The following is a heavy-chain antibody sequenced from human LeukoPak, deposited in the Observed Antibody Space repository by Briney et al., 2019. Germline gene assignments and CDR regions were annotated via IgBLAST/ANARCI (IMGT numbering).Heavy chain of an antibody. CDR2: IYYSGST. CDR3: ARTNWAYGMDV. CDR1: GGSISSYY. V-gene: IGHV4-59*01. Sequence: SQTLSLTCTVSGGSISSYYWSWIRQPPGKGLEWIGYIYYSGSTNYNPSLKSRVTISVDTSKNQFSLKLSSVTAADTAVYYCARTNWAYGMDVWGQGTTVTVSS. D-gene: IGHD7-27*01. J-gene: IGHJ6*02.